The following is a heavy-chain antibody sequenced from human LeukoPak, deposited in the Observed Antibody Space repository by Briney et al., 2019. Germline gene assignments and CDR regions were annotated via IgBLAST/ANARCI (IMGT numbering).Heavy chain of an antibody. CDR1: GGSVRGYY. CDR3: ARHGPHYGGTFFGY. Sequence: SETLSLTCAVSGGSVRGYYWSWIRQPPGKGLEWIGYIYYSGSTNYNPSLKSRVIISVDTSKNQFSLKLSSVTAADTAVYYCARHGPHYGGTFFGYWGQGTLVTVSS. J-gene: IGHJ4*02. V-gene: IGHV4-59*08. D-gene: IGHD4-23*01. CDR2: IYYSGST.